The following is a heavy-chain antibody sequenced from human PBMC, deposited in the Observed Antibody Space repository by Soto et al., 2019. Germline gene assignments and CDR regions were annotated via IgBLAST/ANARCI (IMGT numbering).Heavy chain of an antibody. D-gene: IGHD6-25*01. J-gene: IGHJ4*02. CDR3: VRAPEQRPFDY. Sequence: EVQLVESGGGLVQPGGSLRLSCAASGFTLSDNWIHWVRRAPGKGLVWVSRINSDGSSVTYADSVKGRFTLSRDNAKNTWFLQMDSLRVEDTARYYCVRAPEQRPFDYWGQGTLVTVSS. CDR2: INSDGSSV. V-gene: IGHV3-74*03. CDR1: GFTLSDNW.